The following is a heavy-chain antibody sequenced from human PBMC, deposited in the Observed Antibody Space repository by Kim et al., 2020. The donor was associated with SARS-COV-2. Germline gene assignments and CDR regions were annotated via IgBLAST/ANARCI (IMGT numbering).Heavy chain of an antibody. CDR2: ISSSGSTI. CDR1: GFTFSDYY. D-gene: IGHD3-3*01. Sequence: GGSLRLSCEASGFTFSDYYMSWIRQAPGKGLEWVSYISSSGSTIYYADSVKGRFTISRDNAKNSLYLQMNSLRAEDTAVYYCARENSHITIVGVVTRIGMDFWGQGTTVTVSS. CDR3: ARENSHITIVGVVTRIGMDF. J-gene: IGHJ6*02. V-gene: IGHV3-11*01.